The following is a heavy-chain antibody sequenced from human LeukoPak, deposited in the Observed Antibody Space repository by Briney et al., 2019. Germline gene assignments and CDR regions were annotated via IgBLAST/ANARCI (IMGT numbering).Heavy chain of an antibody. J-gene: IGHJ5*02. D-gene: IGHD2-15*01. V-gene: IGHV1-24*01. CDR2: FDPEDGET. CDR1: GYTLTELS. CDR3: ATIILGYCSGGSCYSGSPRWFDP. Sequence: RASVKVSCKVSGYTLTELSMHWVRQAPGKGLVWMGGFDPEDGETIYAQKFQGRVTMTEDTSTDTAYMELSSLRSEDTAVYYCATIILGYCSGGSCYSGSPRWFDPWGQGTLVTVSS.